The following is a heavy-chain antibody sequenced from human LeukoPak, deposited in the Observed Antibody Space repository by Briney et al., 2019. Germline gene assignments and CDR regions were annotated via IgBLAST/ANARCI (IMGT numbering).Heavy chain of an antibody. CDR2: INADNGDT. CDR3: ARDVSSSSDY. J-gene: IGHJ4*02. CDR1: GYSFTSYA. D-gene: IGHD6-6*01. V-gene: IGHV1-3*01. Sequence: ASVKVSSKASGYSFTSYAMHWVRQAPGQGLEWMGWINADNGDTKYSQKFQGRVTITRDTSASTAYMEVSSLRSEDTAVYYCARDVSSSSDYWGQGTLVTVSS.